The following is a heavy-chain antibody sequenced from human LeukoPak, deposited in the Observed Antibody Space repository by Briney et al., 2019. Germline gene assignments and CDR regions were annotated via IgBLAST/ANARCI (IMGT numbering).Heavy chain of an antibody. CDR3: ARAGSSRFGVPYYFNY. CDR2: IIPSLGTP. Sequence: SVKVSCKASGDTFSNYAISWVRQAPGQGLEWVGRIIPSLGTPNYAQKFQGRVTITADRSTTTAYMELSSLRFEDTAVYYCARAGSSRFGVPYYFNYWGQGTPVTVSS. V-gene: IGHV1-69*04. D-gene: IGHD6-13*01. CDR1: GDTFSNYA. J-gene: IGHJ4*02.